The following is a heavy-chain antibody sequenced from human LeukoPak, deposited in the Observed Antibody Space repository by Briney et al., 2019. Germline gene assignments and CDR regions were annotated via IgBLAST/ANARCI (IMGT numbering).Heavy chain of an antibody. CDR1: GFTFSSYG. D-gene: IGHD3-10*01. CDR3: ARDVGYYGSGTPYYYYGMDV. Sequence: GGSLRLSCAASGFTFSSYGMHWVRQAPGKGLEWVAVIWYDGSNKYYADSVKGRFTISRDNSKNTLYLQMNSLRAEDTAVYYCARDVGYYGSGTPYYYYGMDVWGQGTTVTVSS. J-gene: IGHJ6*02. V-gene: IGHV3-33*01. CDR2: IWYDGSNK.